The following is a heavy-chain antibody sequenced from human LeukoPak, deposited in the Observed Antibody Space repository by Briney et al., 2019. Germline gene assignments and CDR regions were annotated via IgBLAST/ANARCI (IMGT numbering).Heavy chain of an antibody. CDR2: ISGSGSST. J-gene: IGHJ4*02. V-gene: IGHV3-23*01. CDR1: GFTFSSYV. CDR3: AKDPLWFGELLTYYFDY. Sequence: GGSLRLSCAASGFTFSSYVMSWVRQAPGKGLEWVSVISGSGSSTYYADSVKGRFTISRDNSKNTLYLQMNSLRAEDTAVYYCAKDPLWFGELLTYYFDYWGQGTLVTVSS. D-gene: IGHD3-10*01.